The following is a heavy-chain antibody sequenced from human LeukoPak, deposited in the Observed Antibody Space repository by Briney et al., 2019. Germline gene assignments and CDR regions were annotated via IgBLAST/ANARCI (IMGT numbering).Heavy chain of an antibody. D-gene: IGHD3-9*01. Sequence: ASVKVSCKASGYTFTGYYMHWVRQAPGQGLEWMGWINPNSGGTNYAQKFQGRVTMTRDTSISTAYMELSRLRSDDTAVYYCAREGGDYDILTGYYREYYFDYWGQGTLVTVSS. V-gene: IGHV1-2*02. CDR1: GYTFTGYY. J-gene: IGHJ4*02. CDR3: AREGGDYDILTGYYREYYFDY. CDR2: INPNSGGT.